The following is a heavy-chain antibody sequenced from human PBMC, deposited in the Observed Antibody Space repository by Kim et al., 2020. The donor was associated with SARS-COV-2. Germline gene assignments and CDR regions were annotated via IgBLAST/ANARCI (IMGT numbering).Heavy chain of an antibody. CDR3: AKGGGAVAGGVTS. CDR1: GFSFGSYA. CDR2: ISWNSGNI. Sequence: GGSLRLSCAASGFSFGSYAMHWVRQVPGKGLEWVTGISWNSGNIFYGKSVKGRVTISRDNSKSALYLQLSSLRPEDTAMYYCAKGGGAVAGGVTSWCQG. D-gene: IGHD3-16*01. V-gene: IGHV3-9*01. J-gene: IGHJ5*02.